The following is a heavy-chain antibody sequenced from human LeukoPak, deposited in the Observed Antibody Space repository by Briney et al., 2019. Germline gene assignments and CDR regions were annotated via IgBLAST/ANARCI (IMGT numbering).Heavy chain of an antibody. J-gene: IGHJ4*02. CDR3: ARHRAEYSSSSFDY. D-gene: IGHD6-6*01. CDR1: GGSISSYY. Sequence: SETLSVTCTVSGGSISSYYWSWIRQPPGKGLEWIGYIYYSGSTNYNPSLKSRVTISVDTSKNQFSLKLSSVTAADTAVYYCARHRAEYSSSSFDYWGQGTLVTVSS. CDR2: IYYSGST. V-gene: IGHV4-59*08.